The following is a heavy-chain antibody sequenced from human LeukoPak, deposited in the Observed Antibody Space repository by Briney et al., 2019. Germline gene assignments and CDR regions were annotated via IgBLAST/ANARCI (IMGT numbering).Heavy chain of an antibody. CDR1: GYTFTGYY. V-gene: IGHV1-2*02. J-gene: IGHJ4*02. Sequence: ASVKVSCKASGYTFTGYYMHWVRQAPGQGLEWMGWINPNSGGTNYAQKFQGRVTMTRDTYISTAYMELSRLRSDDTAVYYCARGRRTGTAFLDYWGQGTLVTVSS. D-gene: IGHD1-1*01. CDR2: INPNSGGT. CDR3: ARGRRTGTAFLDY.